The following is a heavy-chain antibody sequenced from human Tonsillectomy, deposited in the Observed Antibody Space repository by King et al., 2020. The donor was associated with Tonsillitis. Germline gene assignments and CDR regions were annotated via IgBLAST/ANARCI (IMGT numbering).Heavy chain of an antibody. J-gene: IGHJ4*02. CDR2: IRSKAYGGTT. CDR1: GFTFGDYA. V-gene: IGHV3-49*04. CDR3: TRYYYDSSGYYGDY. Sequence: VQLVESGGGLVQPGRSLRLSCTASGFTFGDYAMSWVRQAPGKGLEWVGFIRSKAYGGTTEYAASVKGRFTISRDDSKSIAYLQMNSLKTEDTAVYYCTRYYYDSSGYYGDYWGQGTLVTVSS. D-gene: IGHD3-22*01.